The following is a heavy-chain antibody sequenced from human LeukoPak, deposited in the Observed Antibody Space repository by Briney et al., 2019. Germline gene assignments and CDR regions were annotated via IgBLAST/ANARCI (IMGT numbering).Heavy chain of an antibody. CDR2: VSGSGDST. D-gene: IGHD4-17*01. V-gene: IGHV3-23*01. J-gene: IGHJ4*02. CDR3: ARGRQNYGDYPY. CDR1: GFTFSSYD. Sequence: GGSLRLSCAASGFTFSSYDMSWVRQAPGEGLEWVSAVSGSGDSTYYADSVKGRFTISRDNSKNTVYLQMNSLRAEDTAVYYCARGRQNYGDYPYWGQGTLVTVSS.